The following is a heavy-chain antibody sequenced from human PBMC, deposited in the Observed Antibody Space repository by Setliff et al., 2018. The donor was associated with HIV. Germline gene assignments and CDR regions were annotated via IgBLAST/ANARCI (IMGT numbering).Heavy chain of an antibody. D-gene: IGHD2-15*01. J-gene: IGHJ5*02. Sequence: LRLSCAASGFRVSTNYMTWVRPAPGRGLDWVSVFYSDDVTHYIDSVKSRFTIFRDNARNIVYLQMYSLRTEDTPRYYCAKGIKWLAPWGQGTPVTVSS. CDR1: GFRVSTNY. V-gene: IGHV3-53*01. CDR3: AKGIKWLAP. CDR2: FYSDDVT.